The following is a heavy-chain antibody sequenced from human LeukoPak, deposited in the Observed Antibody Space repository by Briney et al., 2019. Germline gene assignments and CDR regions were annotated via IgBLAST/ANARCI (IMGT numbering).Heavy chain of an antibody. CDR3: AREAGYYDILTGYYKGPLDY. CDR2: ISGSGGST. V-gene: IGHV3-23*01. D-gene: IGHD3-9*01. CDR1: GFTFSSYA. Sequence: PGGSLRLSCAASGFTFSSYAMSWVRQAPGKGLEWVSAISGSGGSTYYADSVKGRFTISRDNAKNSLYLQMNSLRAEDTAVYYCAREAGYYDILTGYYKGPLDYWGQGTLVTVSS. J-gene: IGHJ4*02.